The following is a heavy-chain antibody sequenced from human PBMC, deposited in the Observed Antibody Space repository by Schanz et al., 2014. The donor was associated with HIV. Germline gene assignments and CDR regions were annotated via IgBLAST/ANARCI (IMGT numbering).Heavy chain of an antibody. CDR1: GFNFNNYA. Sequence: VQLLESGGGLVQPGGSLRLSCAASGFNFNNYAMTWVRQAPGKGLEWVAVISYDGRNKYYADSVKGRFTISRDNSKNTLYLQINSLRIDDTAVYYCAKDGGSRGRRRGMDVWGQGTTVTVSS. V-gene: IGHV3-30*18. CDR3: AKDGGSRGRRRGMDV. D-gene: IGHD3-16*01. CDR2: ISYDGRNK. J-gene: IGHJ6*02.